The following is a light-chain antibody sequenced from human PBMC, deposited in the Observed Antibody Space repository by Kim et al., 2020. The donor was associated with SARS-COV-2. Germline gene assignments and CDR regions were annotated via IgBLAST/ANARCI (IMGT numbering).Light chain of an antibody. CDR1: TGDVGFHDY. CDR3: SSYTSTNTLV. Sequence: QSALTQPASVSGSPGQSITLSCNETTGDVGFHDYVSWYQQYPGKAPKLIIYDVSNRPSGVSSRFSGSRSGNTASLTIFGLQAEDEADYYCSSYTSTNTLVFGPGTKVTVL. J-gene: IGLJ1*01. CDR2: DVS. V-gene: IGLV2-14*03.